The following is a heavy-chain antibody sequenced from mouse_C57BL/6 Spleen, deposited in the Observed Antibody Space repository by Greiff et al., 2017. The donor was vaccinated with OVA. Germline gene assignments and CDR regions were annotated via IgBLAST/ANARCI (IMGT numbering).Heavy chain of an antibody. D-gene: IGHD1-1*01. Sequence: VQLQHPGAELVKPGASVKLSCKASGYTFTSYWMHWVKQRPGQGLEWIGMIHPNSGSTNYNEKFKSKATLTVDKSSSTAYMQLSSLTSEDSAVYYCARRGTTVVATDYFDYWGQGTTLTVSS. J-gene: IGHJ2*01. CDR2: IHPNSGST. CDR1: GYTFTSYW. CDR3: ARRGTTVVATDYFDY. V-gene: IGHV1-64*01.